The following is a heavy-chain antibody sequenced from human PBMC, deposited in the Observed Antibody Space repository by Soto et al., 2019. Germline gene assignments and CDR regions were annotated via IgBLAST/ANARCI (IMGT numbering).Heavy chain of an antibody. CDR2: INTNTGNP. CDR3: ARDFVSSGWFRAPYYYYGMDV. Sequence: QVQLVQSGSELKKPGASVKVSCKASGYTFTSYAMNWVRQAPGQGLEWMGWINTNTGNPTYAQGFTGRFVFSLDTSVSAAYLQIRSLNAEDAAVYYCARDFVSSGWFRAPYYYYGMDVWGQGTTVTVSS. V-gene: IGHV7-4-1*01. J-gene: IGHJ6*02. CDR1: GYTFTSYA. D-gene: IGHD6-19*01.